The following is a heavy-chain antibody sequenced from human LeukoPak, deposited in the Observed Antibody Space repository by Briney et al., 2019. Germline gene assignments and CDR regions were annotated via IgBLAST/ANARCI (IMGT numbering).Heavy chain of an antibody. D-gene: IGHD3-22*01. J-gene: IGHJ4*02. CDR2: ISYDGSNK. CDR3: AAGGYYYDSSGPFDY. CDR1: GFTFSSYG. V-gene: IGHV3-30*03. Sequence: GGSLRLSCAASGFTFSSYGMHWVRQAPGKGLEWVAVISYDGSNKYYADSVKGRLTISRDNSKNTLYLQMNSLRAEDTAVYYCAAGGYYYDSSGPFDYWGQGTLVTVSS.